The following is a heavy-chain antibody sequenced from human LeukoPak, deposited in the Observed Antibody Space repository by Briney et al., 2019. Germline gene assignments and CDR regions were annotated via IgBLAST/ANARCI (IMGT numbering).Heavy chain of an antibody. D-gene: IGHD4-23*01. Sequence: PGGSLRLSCAASGFTVSSNYMSWVRQAPGKGLEWASVTYTGGSTNYADSVKGRFSTSRDNSKNTLYLQMNSLRAEDTAVYYCARVDVVTVGKNAFDIWGQGTMVTVSS. CDR3: ARVDVVTVGKNAFDI. CDR2: TYTGGST. V-gene: IGHV3-53*01. CDR1: GFTVSSNY. J-gene: IGHJ3*02.